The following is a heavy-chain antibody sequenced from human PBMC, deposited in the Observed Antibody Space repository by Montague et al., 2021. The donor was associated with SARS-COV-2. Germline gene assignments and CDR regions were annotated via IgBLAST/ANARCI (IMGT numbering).Heavy chain of an antibody. CDR2: IYYSGTT. D-gene: IGHD3-9*01. CDR3: GSDTTAYFRFDY. Sequence: SETLSLTCTASGASIGRSTYYWGWIRQPPGKDLEWIGTIYYSGTTHYNPSLRSRVTISLDTSKNQASLRLTSVTAADTAFYYCGSDTTAYFRFDYWGRGTLISVSS. CDR1: GASIGRSTYY. V-gene: IGHV4-39*07. J-gene: IGHJ4*02.